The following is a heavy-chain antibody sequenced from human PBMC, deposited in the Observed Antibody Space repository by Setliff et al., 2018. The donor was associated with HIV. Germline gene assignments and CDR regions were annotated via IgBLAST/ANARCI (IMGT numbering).Heavy chain of an antibody. CDR1: GYSFSSGYY. D-gene: IGHD1-26*01. CDR3: ARVPHRVVGTTTLLYHFDY. Sequence: SETLSLTCAVSGYSFSSGYYWAWIRQSPGKGLDWIGSIHHSGTTYYNPSLKSRVTISVDTTTNQVSLQVNSVTAVDTAVYYCARVPHRVVGTTTLLYHFDYWGLGTLVTVSS. V-gene: IGHV4-38-2*01. CDR2: IHHSGTT. J-gene: IGHJ4*02.